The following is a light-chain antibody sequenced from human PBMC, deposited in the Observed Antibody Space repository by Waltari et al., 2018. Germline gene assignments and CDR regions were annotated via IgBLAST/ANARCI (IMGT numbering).Light chain of an antibody. V-gene: IGLV1-40*01. CDR3: QSYDSRLSTYV. J-gene: IGLJ1*01. CDR2: GST. Sequence: QSVLTQPPSVSGAPGQRVTISCTGGSSNIGAGYDVNWYQQLPGTAPNLLIYGSTQRPSWIPDRFSASRSGTSASLAITGLQADYEADYYCQSYDSRLSTYVFGTGTKVTVL. CDR1: SSNIGAGYD.